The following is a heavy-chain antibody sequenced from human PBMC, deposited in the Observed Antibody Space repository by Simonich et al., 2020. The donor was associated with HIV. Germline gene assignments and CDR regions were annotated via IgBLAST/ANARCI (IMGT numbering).Heavy chain of an antibody. V-gene: IGHV3-21*01. CDR1: GFTFNSNS. CDR2: ISSSSNYI. CDR3: ARDGRKGSSTSCSDY. J-gene: IGHJ4*02. Sequence: EVQLLESGGGLVKPGGFLRLSCAASGFTFNSNSMNWIRQAPGKVLEWVSSISSSSNYIYYADSVKGRFTISREHARNSLYLQMNSLRAEDTAVYYCARDGRKGSSTSCSDYWGQGTLVTVSS. D-gene: IGHD2-2*01.